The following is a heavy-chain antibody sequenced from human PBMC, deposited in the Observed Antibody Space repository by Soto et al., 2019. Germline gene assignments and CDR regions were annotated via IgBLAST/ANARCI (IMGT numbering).Heavy chain of an antibody. D-gene: IGHD3-3*01. J-gene: IGHJ6*02. Sequence: PSETLSLTCTVSVDSITTYYWSWIRQPAGKGLEWIGRIDTSGNTNYNPSLKSRVTMSVDTSKKQFSLKLTSVTAADTAVYYCATYRKFFQIWGQGPKVTVS. CDR1: VDSITTYY. V-gene: IGHV4-4*07. CDR2: IDTSGNT. CDR3: ATYRKFFQI.